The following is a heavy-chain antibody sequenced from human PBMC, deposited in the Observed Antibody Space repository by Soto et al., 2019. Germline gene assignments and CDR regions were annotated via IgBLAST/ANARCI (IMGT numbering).Heavy chain of an antibody. CDR2: INHSGNT. Sequence: SETLSLTCAVYGGSLSGYYWSWIRQPPGKALEWLGEINHSGNTNYNPSLKSRVTISVDTSKNQFSLKLSSVTAADTAAYYCAREYYYDSSGYYPDIWGQGTMVTVSS. D-gene: IGHD3-22*01. V-gene: IGHV4-34*01. CDR1: GGSLSGYY. J-gene: IGHJ3*02. CDR3: AREYYYDSSGYYPDI.